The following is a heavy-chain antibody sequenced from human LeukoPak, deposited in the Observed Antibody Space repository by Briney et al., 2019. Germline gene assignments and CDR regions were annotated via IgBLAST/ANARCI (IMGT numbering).Heavy chain of an antibody. CDR1: GFTFSSYS. CDR3: AKGETSYYDSSGYYYVGDFDY. Sequence: GGSLRLSCAASGFTFSSYSMNWVRQAPGKGLEWVSSISSSSSYIYYADSVKGRFTISRDNAKNSLYLQMNSLRAEDTAVYYCAKGETSYYDSSGYYYVGDFDYWGQGTLVTVSS. J-gene: IGHJ4*02. CDR2: ISSSSSYI. D-gene: IGHD3-22*01. V-gene: IGHV3-21*04.